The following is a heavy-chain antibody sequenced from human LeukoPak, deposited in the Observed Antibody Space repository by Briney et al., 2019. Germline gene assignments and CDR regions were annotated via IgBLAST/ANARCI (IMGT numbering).Heavy chain of an antibody. J-gene: IGHJ4*02. Sequence: ASVKVSCKVSGYTLTELSMHWVRQAPGKGLEWMGGFGPEDGETIYAQKFQGRVTMTEDTSTDTTYMELSSLRSEDTAVYYCASHLGSSWSPWYFDYWGQGTLVTVSS. V-gene: IGHV1-24*01. CDR1: GYTLTELS. D-gene: IGHD6-13*01. CDR2: FGPEDGET. CDR3: ASHLGSSWSPWYFDY.